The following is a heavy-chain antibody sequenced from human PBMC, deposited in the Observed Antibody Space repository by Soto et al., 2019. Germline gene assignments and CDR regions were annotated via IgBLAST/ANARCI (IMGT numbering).Heavy chain of an antibody. Sequence: SEPLSLPCTGAGGGMSGGDYYWGRIRQHTGKGLVWIWTCYYSESTYYNPSLESLVTISVDTSKNQFSLKVSSVTVADTAVYYCARLGGYCSSTNCYYYYGMDVWGHGTTVTVSS. CDR3: ARLGGYCSSTNCYYYYGMDV. V-gene: IGHV4-39*01. J-gene: IGHJ6*02. D-gene: IGHD2-2*01. CDR2: CYYSEST. CDR1: GGGMSGGDYY.